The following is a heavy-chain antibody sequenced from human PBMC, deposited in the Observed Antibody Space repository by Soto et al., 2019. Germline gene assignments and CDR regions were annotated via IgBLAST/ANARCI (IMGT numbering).Heavy chain of an antibody. J-gene: IGHJ5*02. CDR3: TRSSGGNFGIIIEGTNSFAP. CDR2: INRDGGIS. V-gene: IGHV1-46*01. D-gene: IGHD1-26*01. Sequence: ASVTVSRKAPRDTFTSYYINWVRPAPGQGLEWMGVINRDGGISDDAQNFKGRVTLTRDTSASTVYMEVSSLTSEDTAMYYCTRSSGGNFGIIIEGTNSFAPWGQGTLVTVSS. CDR1: RDTFTSYY.